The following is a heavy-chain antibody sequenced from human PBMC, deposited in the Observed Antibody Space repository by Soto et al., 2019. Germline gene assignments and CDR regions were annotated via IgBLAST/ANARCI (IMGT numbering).Heavy chain of an antibody. CDR3: ARVPIEQPGMAIDY. D-gene: IGHD6-13*01. J-gene: IGHJ4*02. Sequence: EVQLVESGGGLVQPGGSLRLSCAASGFTFSNYWMHWVRQTPGKGLVWVSRIKLDGRETSYADSVKGRFTISRDNAKDTLYLQMNSLRGEDTAFYYCARVPIEQPGMAIDYWGQGTLVTVSS. CDR2: IKLDGRET. V-gene: IGHV3-74*01. CDR1: GFTFSNYW.